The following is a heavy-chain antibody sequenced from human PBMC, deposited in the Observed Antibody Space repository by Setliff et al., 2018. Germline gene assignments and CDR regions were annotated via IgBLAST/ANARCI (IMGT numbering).Heavy chain of an antibody. V-gene: IGHV4-61*09. J-gene: IGHJ5*02. D-gene: IGHD3-22*01. CDR3: ARGPYNIYDRSGYGFTNWFDP. Sequence: PSETLSLTCTVSGGSISSGSYYWSWIRQPAGKGLEWIGHIYSSGSTNYNPSLKSRVTISVDTSKKQFSLKLSSVTAADTAVYYCARGPYNIYDRSGYGFTNWFDPWGQGILVTVSS. CDR1: GGSISSGSYY. CDR2: IYSSGST.